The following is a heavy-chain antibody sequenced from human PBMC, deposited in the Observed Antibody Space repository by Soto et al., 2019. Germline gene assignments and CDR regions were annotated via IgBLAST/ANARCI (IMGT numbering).Heavy chain of an antibody. CDR3: ARGRKSSGWYNWFDP. CDR1: GYTFTSYG. Sequence: ASVKVSCKASGYTFTSYGISWVRQAPGQGLEWMGWISAYNGNTNYAQKLQGRVTMTTDTSTSIAYMELRSLRSDDTAVYYCARGRKSSGWYNWFDPWGQGTLVTVSS. J-gene: IGHJ5*02. V-gene: IGHV1-18*01. CDR2: ISAYNGNT. D-gene: IGHD6-13*01.